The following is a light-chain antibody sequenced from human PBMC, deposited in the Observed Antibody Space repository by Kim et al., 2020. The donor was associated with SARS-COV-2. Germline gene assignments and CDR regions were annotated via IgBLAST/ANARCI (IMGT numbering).Light chain of an antibody. J-gene: IGKJ4*01. CDR3: QQYSKFPLT. V-gene: IGKV1-16*01. CDR2: AAS. Sequence: ASVGDRITFACRASQGINNHLAWFQQKSGKAPKSLIYAASTLQGGVPSRFSGSGFATDFTLTISSLQPEDFATYYCQQYSKFPLTFGGGTKVDIK. CDR1: QGINNH.